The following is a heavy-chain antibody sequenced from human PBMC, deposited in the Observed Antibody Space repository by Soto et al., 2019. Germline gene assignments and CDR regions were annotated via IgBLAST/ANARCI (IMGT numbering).Heavy chain of an antibody. V-gene: IGHV1-69*13. Sequence: SVKVSCKASGGTFSSYAISWVRQAPGQGLEWMGGIIPIFGTANYAQKFQGRVTITADESTSTAYMELSSLRSEDTAVYYCARVPVEKPDYYYGMDVRGQGTTVTVSS. CDR3: ARVPVEKPDYYYGMDV. CDR2: IIPIFGTA. CDR1: GGTFSSYA. J-gene: IGHJ6*02.